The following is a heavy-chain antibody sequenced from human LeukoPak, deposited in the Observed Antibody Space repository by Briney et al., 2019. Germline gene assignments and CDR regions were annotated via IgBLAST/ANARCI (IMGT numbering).Heavy chain of an antibody. Sequence: SETLSLTCTVSGGSISSYYWSWIRQPPGKGLEWMGYIYYSGSTNYNPSLKSRVTISVDTSKNQFSLKLSSVTAADTAVYYCARATYYDILTGYLFDYWGQGTLVTVSS. CDR1: GGSISSYY. J-gene: IGHJ4*02. V-gene: IGHV4-59*01. CDR3: ARATYYDILTGYLFDY. D-gene: IGHD3-9*01. CDR2: IYYSGST.